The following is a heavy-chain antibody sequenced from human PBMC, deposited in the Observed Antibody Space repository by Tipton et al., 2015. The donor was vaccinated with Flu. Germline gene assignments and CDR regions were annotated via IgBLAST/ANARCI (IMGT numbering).Heavy chain of an antibody. CDR1: GGSIATSDYY. Sequence: TLSLTCNVSGGSIATSDYYWAWIRQPPGKGLEWVASVTTYYSASLESRFTMSVDTSKSHFSLKLSSVTAADTAIYYCGRHAPYGPVDVWGQGTAVTVSS. J-gene: IGHJ6*02. CDR2: VTT. V-gene: IGHV4-39*01. CDR3: GRHAPYGPVDV. D-gene: IGHD4-17*01.